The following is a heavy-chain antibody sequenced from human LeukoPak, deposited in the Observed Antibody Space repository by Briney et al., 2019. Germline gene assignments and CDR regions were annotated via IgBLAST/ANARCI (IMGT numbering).Heavy chain of an antibody. D-gene: IGHD2-2*01. CDR3: ARDAPVASRYYGMDV. J-gene: IGHJ6*02. Sequence: SETLSLTCTVSGGSISSYYWSWIRQPPGKGLEWIGYIYYSGSTNYNPSLKSRVTISVDTSKNQFSLKLSSVTAADTAVYYCARDAPVASRYYGMDVWGQGTTVIDSS. CDR2: IYYSGST. V-gene: IGHV4-59*01. CDR1: GGSISSYY.